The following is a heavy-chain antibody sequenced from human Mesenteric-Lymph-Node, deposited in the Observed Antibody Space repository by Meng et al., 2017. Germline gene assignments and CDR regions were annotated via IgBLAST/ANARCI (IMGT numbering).Heavy chain of an antibody. D-gene: IGHD3-16*01. CDR2: IYWDDDK. CDR1: GFSLSTSGGS. J-gene: IGHJ4*02. Sequence: QITLQESRQTRVKPTQPLSLPCTFSGFSLSTSGGSVGWRRQPPRTALEWLALIYWDDDKRYSPSLKSRLTITKDTSKNQVVLTTPNMDPVNTATYYFKHRPMTSAYYYFDCWGQGTLVTVSS. V-gene: IGHV2-5*02. CDR3: KHRPMTSAYYYFDC.